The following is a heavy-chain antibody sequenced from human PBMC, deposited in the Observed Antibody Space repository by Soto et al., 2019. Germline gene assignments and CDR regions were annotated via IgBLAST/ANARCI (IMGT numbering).Heavy chain of an antibody. CDR1: GFTFSDYA. D-gene: IGHD3-3*01. Sequence: GGSLRLSCAASGFTFSDYAMHWVRQAPGKGLEWVAVVSHDGRNTHYADSVKGRFTISRDKSKNTLFLQMDSLRAEDTAVYYCARRFLEWSVYGMDVWGQGTTVTVSS. J-gene: IGHJ6*02. CDR3: ARRFLEWSVYGMDV. V-gene: IGHV3-30*03. CDR2: VSHDGRNT.